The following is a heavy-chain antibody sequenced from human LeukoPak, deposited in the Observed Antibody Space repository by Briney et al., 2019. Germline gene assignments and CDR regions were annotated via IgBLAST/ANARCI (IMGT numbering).Heavy chain of an antibody. CDR2: INHSGST. Sequence: ETLSLTCAVYGGSFSGYYWSWIRQPPGKGLEWIGEINHSGSTNYNPSLKSRVTISVDTSKNQFSLKLSSVTAADTAVYYCARGPYYGSGSYYNGDFDYWGQGTLVTVSS. J-gene: IGHJ4*02. CDR1: GGSFSGYY. V-gene: IGHV4-34*01. D-gene: IGHD3-10*01. CDR3: ARGPYYGSGSYYNGDFDY.